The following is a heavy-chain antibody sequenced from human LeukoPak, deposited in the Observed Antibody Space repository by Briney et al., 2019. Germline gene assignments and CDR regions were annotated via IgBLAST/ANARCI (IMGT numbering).Heavy chain of an antibody. Sequence: PGGSLRLSCAASGFTYISYAMSWVRQAPGKGLEWVSGISGSGGSTYYADSVKGRFTISRDNSKNTLYLQMNSLRAEDTVVYYCAKALRAYYFDYWGQGTLVTVSS. CDR3: AKALRAYYFDY. CDR1: GFTYISYA. CDR2: ISGSGGST. J-gene: IGHJ4*02. V-gene: IGHV3-23*01.